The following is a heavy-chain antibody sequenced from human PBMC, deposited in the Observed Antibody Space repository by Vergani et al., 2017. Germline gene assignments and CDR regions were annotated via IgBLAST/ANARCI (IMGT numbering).Heavy chain of an antibody. D-gene: IGHD6-6*01. CDR1: GFTFSDYY. Sequence: VQLVESGGGLVKPGGSLRLSCAASGFTFSDYYMSWIRQAPGKGLEWVSYISSSSSYTNYADSVKGRFTISRDNAKNSLYLQMNSLRAEDTAVYYCARDKWGRIAARPDGDYYYYYGMDVWGQGTTVTVSS. J-gene: IGHJ6*02. V-gene: IGHV3-11*06. CDR3: ARDKWGRIAARPDGDYYYYYGMDV. CDR2: ISSSSSYT.